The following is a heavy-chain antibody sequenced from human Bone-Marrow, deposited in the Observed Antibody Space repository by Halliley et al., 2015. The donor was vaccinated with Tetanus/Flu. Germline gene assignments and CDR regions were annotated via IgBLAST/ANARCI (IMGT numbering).Heavy chain of an antibody. V-gene: IGHV1-3*04. D-gene: IGHD2-8*01. CDR2: INTGNGNT. CDR3: ARTKYGASVDS. J-gene: IGHJ4*02. Sequence: EWLGWINTGNGNTRISQKFQGRVSPYKDTTASTAYMELGRLTSEDTALYYCARTKYGASVDSWGQGTLVIVSS.